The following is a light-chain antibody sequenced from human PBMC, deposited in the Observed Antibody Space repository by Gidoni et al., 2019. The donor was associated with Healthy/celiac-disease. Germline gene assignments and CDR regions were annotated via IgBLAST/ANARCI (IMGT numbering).Light chain of an antibody. CDR2: AAS. CDR1: QGISNY. V-gene: IGKV1-27*01. Sequence: DIQMTQSPSSLSASVGDRVTITCPASQGISNYLAWYQQKPGKVPKLLIYAASTLQSGVPSRFSGSGSGTDFTLTISSLQPEDAATYYCQKYNSAPLFGPGTKVDIK. CDR3: QKYNSAPL. J-gene: IGKJ3*01.